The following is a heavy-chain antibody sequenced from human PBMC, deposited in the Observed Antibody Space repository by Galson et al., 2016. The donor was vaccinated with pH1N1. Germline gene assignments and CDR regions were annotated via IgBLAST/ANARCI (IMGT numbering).Heavy chain of an antibody. J-gene: IGHJ4*02. V-gene: IGHV5-51*01. CDR3: ARRGINGTDF. Sequence: QSGAEVKKSGESLKISCKGSGYSFKSYWIACVRQMPGKGLEWMGIIYPGDSATRYSPSFLGQVIMSADKSSSTAVLQWSSLNASDTAMYYCARRGINGTDFWGQGTLVTVSS. CDR2: IYPGDSAT. CDR1: GYSFKSYW. D-gene: IGHD1/OR15-1a*01.